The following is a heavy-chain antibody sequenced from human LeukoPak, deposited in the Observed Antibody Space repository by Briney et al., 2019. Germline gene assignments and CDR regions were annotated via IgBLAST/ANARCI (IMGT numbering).Heavy chain of an antibody. CDR3: LDNWNYGGFYMDV. Sequence: ASVKVSCKVSGYTLTELSMHWVRQAPGKGLEWMGGFDPEDGETIYAQKFQGRVTMTEDTSTDTAYMELSSLRAEDTAVYYCLDNWNYGGFYMDVWGKGTTVTVSS. J-gene: IGHJ6*03. CDR1: GYTLTELS. CDR2: FDPEDGET. V-gene: IGHV1-24*01. D-gene: IGHD1-7*01.